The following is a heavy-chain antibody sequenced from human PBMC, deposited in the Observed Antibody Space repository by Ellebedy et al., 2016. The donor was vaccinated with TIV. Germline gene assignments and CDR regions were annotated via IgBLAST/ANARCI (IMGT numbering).Heavy chain of an antibody. CDR3: ARNEYCSGGSCFPRRNWFDP. CDR2: INHSGST. CDR1: GGSFSGYY. D-gene: IGHD2-15*01. J-gene: IGHJ5*02. Sequence: SETLSLXXAVYGGSFSGYYWSWIRQPPGKGLEWIGEINHSGSTNYNPSLKSRVTISVDTSKNQFSLKLSSVTAADTAVYYCARNEYCSGGSCFPRRNWFDPWGQGTLVTVSS. V-gene: IGHV4-34*01.